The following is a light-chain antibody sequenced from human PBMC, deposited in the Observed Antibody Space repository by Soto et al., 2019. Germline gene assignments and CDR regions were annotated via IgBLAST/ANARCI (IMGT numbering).Light chain of an antibody. CDR3: QQRSNWPLGT. J-gene: IGKJ5*01. CDR1: QSVSSY. V-gene: IGKV3-11*01. CDR2: DAS. Sequence: EIEMTQSPATLSVSPGERVTLSCRASQSVSSYLAWYQQKPGQAPRLLIYDASNRATGIPARFSGSGSGTDFTLTISSLEPEDFAVYYCQQRSNWPLGTFGQGTRLEIK.